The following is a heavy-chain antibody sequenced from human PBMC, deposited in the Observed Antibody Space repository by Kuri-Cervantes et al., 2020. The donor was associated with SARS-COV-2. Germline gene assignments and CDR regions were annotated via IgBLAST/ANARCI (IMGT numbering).Heavy chain of an antibody. J-gene: IGHJ4*02. CDR3: GSPAGGYKSGFDSLGF. Sequence: SETLSLTCTFSGVSFRGYYWSWIRQPPGKGLEWIGEIHGSGGATYNSFLKSRVTLSVDASKNQFSLRLTSVTAADTAVYYCGSPAGGYKSGFDSLGFWGQGTLVTVSS. CDR1: GVSFRGYY. D-gene: IGHD5-18*01. V-gene: IGHV4-34*01. CDR2: IHGSGGA.